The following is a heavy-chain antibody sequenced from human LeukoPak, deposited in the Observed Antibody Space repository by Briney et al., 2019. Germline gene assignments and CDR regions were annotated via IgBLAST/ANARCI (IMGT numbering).Heavy chain of an antibody. J-gene: IGHJ3*02. CDR3: AREGDYGDYARSFAFDI. V-gene: IGHV3-7*01. D-gene: IGHD4-17*01. CDR2: MNQDGSEK. CDR1: GFTFSTYW. Sequence: GGSLRLSCAASGFTFSTYWMSWVRQAPGKGLEWVASMNQDGSEKSYLDSVKGRFTISRDNAKSSLYLQMNSLRAEDTAVYYCAREGDYGDYARSFAFDIWGQGTMVTVSS.